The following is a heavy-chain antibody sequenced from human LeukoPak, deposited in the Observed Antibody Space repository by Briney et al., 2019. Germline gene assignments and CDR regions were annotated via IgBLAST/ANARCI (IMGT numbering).Heavy chain of an antibody. V-gene: IGHV4-59*01. D-gene: IGHD7-27*01. Sequence: SETLSLTCTVSGGSISSYYWSWIRQPPGKGLEWIGYIYYSGSTNYNPSLKSRVTISVDTSKNQFSLKLSSVTAADTAVYYCARDGELGSFHFDYWGQGTLVTVSS. CDR1: GGSISSYY. CDR3: ARDGELGSFHFDY. CDR2: IYYSGST. J-gene: IGHJ4*02.